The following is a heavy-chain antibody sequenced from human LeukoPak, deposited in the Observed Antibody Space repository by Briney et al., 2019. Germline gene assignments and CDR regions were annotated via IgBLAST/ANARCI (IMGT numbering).Heavy chain of an antibody. CDR1: GFTFSSYI. Sequence: GGSLRLSCAASGFTFSSYIMNWVRQAPGKGLEWVSSISSSSSYIYYPDSVKGRFTITRDNAKNSLYLQMNSLRAEDTAVYYCARHRGQWLGDGAFDIWGQGTMLTVSS. CDR3: ARHRGQWLGDGAFDI. CDR2: ISSSSSYI. V-gene: IGHV3-21*01. D-gene: IGHD6-19*01. J-gene: IGHJ3*02.